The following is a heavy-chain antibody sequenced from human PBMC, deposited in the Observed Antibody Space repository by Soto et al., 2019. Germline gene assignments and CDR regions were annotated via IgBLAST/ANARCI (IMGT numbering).Heavy chain of an antibody. J-gene: IGHJ3*02. V-gene: IGHV1-18*01. Sequence: ASVKVSCKASGYTFTSYGISWVRQAPGQGLEWMGWISAYNGNTNYAQKLQGRVTMTTDTSTSTVYMEMRSLRSDERAVYYCARDRRNNMITFGVRAFDIWGQGTMVTVSS. CDR3: ARDRRNNMITFGVRAFDI. CDR2: ISAYNGNT. CDR1: GYTFTSYG. D-gene: IGHD3-16*01.